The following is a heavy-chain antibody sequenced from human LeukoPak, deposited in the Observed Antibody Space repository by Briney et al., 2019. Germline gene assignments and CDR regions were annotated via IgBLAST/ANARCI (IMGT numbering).Heavy chain of an antibody. Sequence: GGSLRLSCAASGFTLSSYAMSWVRQAPGKGLEWVSAISGSGGSTYYADSVKGRFTISRDNSKNTLYLQMNSLRAEDTAVYYCAKDPLLLVRGGDWFDPWGQGTLVTVSS. CDR1: GFTLSSYA. CDR2: ISGSGGST. D-gene: IGHD4-23*01. CDR3: AKDPLLLVRGGDWFDP. V-gene: IGHV3-23*01. J-gene: IGHJ5*02.